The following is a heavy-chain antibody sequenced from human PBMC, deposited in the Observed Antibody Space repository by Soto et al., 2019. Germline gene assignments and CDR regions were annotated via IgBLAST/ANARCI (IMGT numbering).Heavy chain of an antibody. CDR1: GGSFSGYY. V-gene: IGHV4-34*01. J-gene: IGHJ6*03. Sequence: QVQLQQWGAGLLKPSETLSLTCAVYGGSFSGYYWSWIRQPPGKGLEWIGEINHSGSTNYNPSHKRRVPISVDTSKNQFALQLSSVTAADTAVYYCARGDYYCYMAVWGKGTTVTVSS. CDR2: INHSGST. CDR3: ARGDYYCYMAV.